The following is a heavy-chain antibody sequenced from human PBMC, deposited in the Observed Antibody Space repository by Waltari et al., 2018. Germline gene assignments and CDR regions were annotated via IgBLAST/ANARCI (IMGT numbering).Heavy chain of an antibody. CDR1: GGSISSGGYY. V-gene: IGHV4-31*03. CDR2: IYYSGST. D-gene: IGHD4-4*01. Sequence: QVQLQESGPGLVKPSQTLSLTCTVSGGSISSGGYYWSWIRQHPGKGLEWIGYIYYSGSTYYNPALKSRVTRSVDTSKNQFSLKLSSVTAADTAVYYCARTRVSNSWWFDPWGQGTLVTVSS. CDR3: ARTRVSNSWWFDP. J-gene: IGHJ5*02.